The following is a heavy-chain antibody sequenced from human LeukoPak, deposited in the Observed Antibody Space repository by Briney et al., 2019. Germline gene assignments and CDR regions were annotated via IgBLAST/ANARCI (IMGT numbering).Heavy chain of an antibody. CDR2: VYSGGST. Sequence: PGGSLRLSCTASGFIVTNNYINWVRQAPGKGLEWVSLVYSGGSTYYADSVKGRFTISRDNSKNMVYLQMNSLRAEDTAMYYGARYPPAVLIDTYGWGQGTLVTVSS. V-gene: IGHV3-66*01. D-gene: IGHD2-8*01. CDR3: ARYPPAVLIDTYG. CDR1: GFIVTNNY. J-gene: IGHJ4*02.